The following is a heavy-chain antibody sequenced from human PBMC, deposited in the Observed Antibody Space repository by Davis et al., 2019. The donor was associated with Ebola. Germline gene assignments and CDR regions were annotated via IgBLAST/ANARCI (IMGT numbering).Heavy chain of an antibody. CDR3: ARLLKTYYYDSSGTRAFDI. CDR2: ISAYNGNT. V-gene: IGHV1-18*01. D-gene: IGHD3-22*01. CDR1: GYTFTNYG. Sequence: AASVKVSCKASGYTFTNYGFTWVRQAPGQGLEWMGWISAYNGNTNYAQKFQGRVTMTRDTSISTAYMELSRLRSDDTAVYYCARLLKTYYYDSSGTRAFDIWGQGTMVTVSS. J-gene: IGHJ3*02.